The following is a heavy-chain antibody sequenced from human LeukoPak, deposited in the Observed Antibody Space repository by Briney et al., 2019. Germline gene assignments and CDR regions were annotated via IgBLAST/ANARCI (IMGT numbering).Heavy chain of an antibody. D-gene: IGHD3-10*01. CDR1: GGSISSGSYY. V-gene: IGHV4-61*02. CDR2: IYTSGST. CDR3: TRDSQLEWFYS. Sequence: SETLSLTCTVSGGSISSGSYYWSWIRQPAGKGLEWIGRIYTSGSTNYNPSLKSRVTISVDTSKNQFSLKLSSVTAADTAVYYCTRDSQLEWFYSWGQGTLVTVSS. J-gene: IGHJ5*01.